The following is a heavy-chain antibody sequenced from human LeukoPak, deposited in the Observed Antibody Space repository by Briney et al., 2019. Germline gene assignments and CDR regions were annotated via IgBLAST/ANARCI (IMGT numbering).Heavy chain of an antibody. J-gene: IGHJ6*03. D-gene: IGHD3-10*01. CDR1: GYSISSGYS. Sequence: SETLSLTCSVSGYSISSGYSWGWIRQPPGKGLELIGHIYYSGDTYYNPSLKSRVTMSVDTSKNQFSPKVNSVAAADSAVYYCARVYWYYDASGSRETYEYMDVWGKGTTVTVSS. CDR2: IYYSGDT. CDR3: ARVYWYYDASGSRETYEYMDV. V-gene: IGHV4-38-2*02.